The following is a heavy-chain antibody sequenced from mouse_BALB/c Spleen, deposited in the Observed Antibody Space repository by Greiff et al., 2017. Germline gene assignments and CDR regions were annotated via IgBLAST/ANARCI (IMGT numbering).Heavy chain of an antibody. CDR1: GFSLTSYG. D-gene: IGHD1-2*01. CDR2: IWAGGST. Sequence: QVQLKESGPGLVAPSQSLSITCTVSGFSLTSYGVHWVRQPPGKGLEWLGVIWAGGSTNYNSALMSRLSISKDNSKSQVFLKMNSLQTDDTAMYYCARVRYYGRYAMDYWGQGTSVTVSS. V-gene: IGHV2-9*02. J-gene: IGHJ4*01. CDR3: ARVRYYGRYAMDY.